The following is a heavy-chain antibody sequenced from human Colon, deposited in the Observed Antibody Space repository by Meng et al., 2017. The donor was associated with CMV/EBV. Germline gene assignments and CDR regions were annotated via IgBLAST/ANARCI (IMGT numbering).Heavy chain of an antibody. V-gene: IGHV3-74*03. Sequence: GESLKISCAAPGFTFSNYWMHWVRQGPGKGLVWVARINSDGSTLTYADSVRGRFTVSRDNTKNTLYLQMTNLRGEDTALYYCARPTSPSYSDFVLVWGQGTLVTVSS. CDR3: ARPTSPSYSDFVLV. CDR2: INSDGSTL. D-gene: IGHD5-18*01. J-gene: IGHJ1*01. CDR1: GFTFSNYW.